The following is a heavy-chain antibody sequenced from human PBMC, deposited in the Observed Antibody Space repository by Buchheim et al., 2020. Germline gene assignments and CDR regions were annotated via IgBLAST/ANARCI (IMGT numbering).Heavy chain of an antibody. Sequence: QVQLVESGGGLVKPGGSLRLSCAASGFTFSDYYMSWIRQAPGKGLEWVSYISSSGSTIYYADSVKGRFTISRDNAKKSLYLQMNSLRAEDTAVYYCARVGSHGDYVERRDYYYYGMDVWGQGTT. CDR3: ARVGSHGDYVERRDYYYYGMDV. J-gene: IGHJ6*02. D-gene: IGHD4-17*01. CDR1: GFTFSDYY. CDR2: ISSSGSTI. V-gene: IGHV3-11*01.